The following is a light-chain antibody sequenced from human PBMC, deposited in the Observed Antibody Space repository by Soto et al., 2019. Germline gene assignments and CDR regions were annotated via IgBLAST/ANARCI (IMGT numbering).Light chain of an antibody. V-gene: IGLV2-14*01. J-gene: IGLJ1*01. CDR1: SSDVGGYNY. CDR2: EVI. Sequence: QSALTQPASVSGSPGQSITISCTGTSSDVGGYNYVSWYQHHPGKAPKLMIYEVINRPSGVSNRFSGSKSGNTASLTIYGLQAEDEADDYCSSYTCSSTVSHVFGTGTKLTVL. CDR3: SSYTCSSTVSHV.